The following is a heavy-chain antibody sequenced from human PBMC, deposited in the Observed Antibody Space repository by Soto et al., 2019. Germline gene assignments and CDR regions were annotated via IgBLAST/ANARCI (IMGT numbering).Heavy chain of an antibody. Sequence: SETLSLTCAVYGGSFSGYYWSWIRQPPGKGLEWIGEINHSGSTNYNPSLKSRVTISVDTSKNQFSLKLSSVTAADTAVYYCARGHRLRRYFDWFAPFDYWGQGTLVTVSS. J-gene: IGHJ4*02. D-gene: IGHD3-9*01. V-gene: IGHV4-34*01. CDR1: GGSFSGYY. CDR2: INHSGST. CDR3: ARGHRLRRYFDWFAPFDY.